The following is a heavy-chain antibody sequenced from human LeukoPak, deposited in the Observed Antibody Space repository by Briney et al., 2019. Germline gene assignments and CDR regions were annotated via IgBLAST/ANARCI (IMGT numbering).Heavy chain of an antibody. V-gene: IGHV1-3*01. CDR2: INAGNGNT. J-gene: IGHJ4*02. CDR1: GYTFTSYA. Sequence: ASVKVSCKASGYTFTSYAMHWVRQAPGQRLEWMGWINAGNGNTKYSQKFQGRVTITRDTSASTAYTELSSLGSEDTAVYYCARDDYYYDSSGYELPYYFDYWGQGTLVTVSS. CDR3: ARDDYYYDSSGYELPYYFDY. D-gene: IGHD3-22*01.